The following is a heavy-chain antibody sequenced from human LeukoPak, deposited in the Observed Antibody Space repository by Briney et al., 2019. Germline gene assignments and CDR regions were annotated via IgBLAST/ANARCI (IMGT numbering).Heavy chain of an antibody. D-gene: IGHD5-12*01. CDR1: GYTFTDYY. J-gene: IGHJ5*02. CDR3: ARHASGYDYENNWFDP. CDR2: INPNSGGT. Sequence: ASVKVSCKASGYTFTDYYMHWVRQAPGQGLEWVGWINPNSGGTNYAQKFQGRATMTRDTSISTAYMELSRLRSDDTAVYYCARHASGYDYENNWFDPWGQGTLVTVSS. V-gene: IGHV1-2*02.